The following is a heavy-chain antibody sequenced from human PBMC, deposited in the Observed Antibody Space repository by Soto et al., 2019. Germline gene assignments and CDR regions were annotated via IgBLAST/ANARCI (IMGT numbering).Heavy chain of an antibody. CDR2: ISAYNGNT. J-gene: IGHJ4*02. Sequence: GASVNFSCKASGYTFTSYGISWGRQAPGQGLEWMGWISAYNGNTNYAQKLQGRVTITRDTSASTAYMELSSLRSEDTAVYYCARSIVVVTAADYWGQGTLVTVSS. D-gene: IGHD2-21*02. V-gene: IGHV1-18*01. CDR3: ARSIVVVTAADY. CDR1: GYTFTSYG.